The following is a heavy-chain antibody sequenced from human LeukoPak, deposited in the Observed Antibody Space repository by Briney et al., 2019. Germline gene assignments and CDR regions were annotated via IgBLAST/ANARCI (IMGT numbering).Heavy chain of an antibody. CDR2: ISGSGGRT. J-gene: IGHJ5*01. D-gene: IGHD4-17*01. CDR3: AKHKEDYGDSCLDDS. Sequence: GGSARVSCAASGFTFCIYSMIFVRPAPRKGPAWGSGISGSGGRTYYADSVRGRFTISRDNSKNTLYLQMSSLRAEDTAVYYCAKHKEDYGDSCLDDSWGQGALVTVSS. CDR1: GFTFCIYS. V-gene: IGHV3-23*01.